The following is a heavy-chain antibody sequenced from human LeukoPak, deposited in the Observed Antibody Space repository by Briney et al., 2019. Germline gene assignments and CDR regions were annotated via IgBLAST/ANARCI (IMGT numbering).Heavy chain of an antibody. J-gene: IGHJ3*02. D-gene: IGHD3-3*01. CDR1: GYTFTSYD. Sequence: GASVKVPCKASGYTFTSYDINWVRQATGQGLEWMGWMDPNSGNTGYAQKFQGRVTMTRNTSISTAYMELRSLRSDDTAVYYCERDRIQEWSDAFDIWGQGTMVTVSS. CDR2: MDPNSGNT. CDR3: ERDRIQEWSDAFDI. V-gene: IGHV1-8*01.